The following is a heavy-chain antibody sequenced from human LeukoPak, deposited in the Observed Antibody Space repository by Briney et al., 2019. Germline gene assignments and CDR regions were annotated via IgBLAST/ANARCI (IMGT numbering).Heavy chain of an antibody. CDR2: IKQDGSEK. CDR1: GFTFSSYW. J-gene: IGHJ4*02. D-gene: IGHD3-22*01. V-gene: IGHV3-7*01. Sequence: GGSLRLSCAASGFTFSSYWMSWVRQAPGTGLEWVANIKQDGSEKYYVDSVKGRFTISRDNAKNSLYLQMNSLRAEDTAVYYCAREDSSGYANFDYWGQGTLVTVSS. CDR3: AREDSSGYANFDY.